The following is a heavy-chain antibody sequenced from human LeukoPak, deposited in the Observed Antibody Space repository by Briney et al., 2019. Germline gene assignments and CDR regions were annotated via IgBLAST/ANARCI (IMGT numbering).Heavy chain of an antibody. CDR3: ARRTQAVAGTDHFDY. J-gene: IGHJ4*02. V-gene: IGHV4-34*01. CDR2: INHSGST. Sequence: PSETLSLTCAVYGGSFSGYYWSWIRRPPGKGLEWIGEINHSGSTNYNPSLKSRVTISVDTSKNQFSLKLSSVTAADTAVYYCARRTQAVAGTDHFDYWGQGTLVTVSS. CDR1: GGSFSGYY. D-gene: IGHD6-19*01.